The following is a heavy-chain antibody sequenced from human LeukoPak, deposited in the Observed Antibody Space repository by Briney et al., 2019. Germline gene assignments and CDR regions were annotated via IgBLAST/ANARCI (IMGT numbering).Heavy chain of an antibody. CDR1: GFTFSSYG. CDR3: AKPVKWLSYGMDV. D-gene: IGHD6-19*01. Sequence: GGSLRLSCAASGFTFSSYGMHWVRQAPGKGLEWVAVISYDGSNEYYADSVKGRFTISRDNSKNTLYLQINSLRAEDTAVYYCAKPVKWLSYGMDVWGQGTTVTVSS. V-gene: IGHV3-30*18. J-gene: IGHJ6*02. CDR2: ISYDGSNE.